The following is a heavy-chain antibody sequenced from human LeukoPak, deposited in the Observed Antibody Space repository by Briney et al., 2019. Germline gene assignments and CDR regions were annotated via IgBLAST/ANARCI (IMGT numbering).Heavy chain of an antibody. CDR3: ARAKTSGSYLYGY. CDR2: ISTSSTYI. Sequence: PGGSLRLSCAASGFTFSKYSMNWVRQAPGKGLEWVSSISTSSTYIYYADSMKGRFTVSRDNAKKSLYLQMSSLRAEDTAVHYCARAKTSGSYLYGYWGQGTLVTVSS. V-gene: IGHV3-21*01. D-gene: IGHD1-26*01. CDR1: GFTFSKYS. J-gene: IGHJ4*02.